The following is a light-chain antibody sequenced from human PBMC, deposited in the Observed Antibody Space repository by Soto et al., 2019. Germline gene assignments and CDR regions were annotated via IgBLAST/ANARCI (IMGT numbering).Light chain of an antibody. J-gene: IGLJ1*01. CDR2: EVS. CDR3: SSYVGSNNFV. Sequence: QSVLTQPPSASGSPGQSVTISCTGTSSDVGGYNYVSWYQQHPGKAPKLMIYEVSERPSGVPDRFSGSKSGNTASLTVSGLQADDEADYYCSSYVGSNNFVFGNGTRSPS. V-gene: IGLV2-8*01. CDR1: SSDVGGYNY.